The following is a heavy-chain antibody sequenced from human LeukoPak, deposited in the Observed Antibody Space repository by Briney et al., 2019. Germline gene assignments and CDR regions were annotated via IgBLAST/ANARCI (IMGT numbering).Heavy chain of an antibody. J-gene: IGHJ4*02. CDR2: ISDSGGST. CDR3: AKRGVVIRVILVGFHKEAYYFDS. D-gene: IGHD3-22*01. Sequence: GGSLRLSCAVSGITLSNYGMSWVRQAPGKGLEWVAGISDSGGSTNYADSVKGRFTISRDNPKNTLYLQMNSLRAEDAAVYFCAKRGVVIRVILVGFHKEAYYFDSWGQGAMVTVSS. V-gene: IGHV3-23*01. CDR1: GITLSNYG.